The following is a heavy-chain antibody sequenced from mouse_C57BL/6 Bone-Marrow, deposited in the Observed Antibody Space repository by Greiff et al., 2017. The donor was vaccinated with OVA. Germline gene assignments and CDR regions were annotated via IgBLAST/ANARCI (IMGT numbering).Heavy chain of an antibody. CDR2: ISDGGSYT. CDR3: ARYGYYVDY. J-gene: IGHJ2*01. CDR1: GFTFSSYA. V-gene: IGHV5-4*03. D-gene: IGHD2-2*01. Sequence: EVKLVESGGGLVKPGGSLKLSCAASGFTFSSYAMSWVRQTPEKRLEWVATISDGGSYTYYPDNVKGRFTISRDNAKTNLYLQMSHLKSEDTAMYYCARYGYYVDYWGQGTTLTVSS.